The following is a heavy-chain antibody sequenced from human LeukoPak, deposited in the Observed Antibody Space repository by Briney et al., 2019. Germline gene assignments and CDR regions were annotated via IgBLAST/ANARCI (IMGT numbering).Heavy chain of an antibody. V-gene: IGHV4-30-4*01. Sequence: SETLSLTCTVSGGSISSGDYYWSWIRQPPGKGLEWIGYIYYSGSTYYNPSLKSRVTISVDTSKNQFSPKLSSVTAADTAVYYCAREPDDYGGNSGGGYFDYWGQGTLVTVSS. CDR3: AREPDDYGGNSGGGYFDY. J-gene: IGHJ4*02. D-gene: IGHD4-23*01. CDR1: GGSISSGDYY. CDR2: IYYSGST.